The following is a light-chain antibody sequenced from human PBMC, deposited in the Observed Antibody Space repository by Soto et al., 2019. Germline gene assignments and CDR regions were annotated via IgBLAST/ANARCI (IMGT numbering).Light chain of an antibody. CDR3: SSYTSSTTRVV. CDR1: SSDVGGYNY. Sequence: QSVLTQPASVSGSPGQSITISCTGTSSDVGGYNYVSWYQQHPGKAPKLIIYEVSSRPSGVSHRFSGSKSGNTASLTISGLQAEDEADYYCSSYTSSTTRVVFGGGTQLTVL. CDR2: EVS. J-gene: IGLJ2*01. V-gene: IGLV2-14*01.